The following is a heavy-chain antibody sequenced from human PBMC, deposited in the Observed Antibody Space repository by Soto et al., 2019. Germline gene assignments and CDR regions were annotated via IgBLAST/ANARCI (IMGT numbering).Heavy chain of an antibody. CDR3: EGESGENWSYEAY. D-gene: IGHD1-7*01. CDR1: GDTITSFS. J-gene: IGHJ4*02. V-gene: IGHV4-4*07. CDR2: ISTTGNT. Sequence: SETLSLTCTVSGDTITSFSWNWIRQSAGKGLEWIGRISTTGNTHYNPSLESRVTMSLDTSKNQFSLKLTAVTAADTAVYYCEGESGENWSYEAYWGQGTLVTVSS.